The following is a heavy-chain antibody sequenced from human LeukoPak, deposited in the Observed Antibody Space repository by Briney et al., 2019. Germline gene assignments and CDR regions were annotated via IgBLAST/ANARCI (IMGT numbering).Heavy chain of an antibody. Sequence: GRSLRLSCAASGFTFSSYAMHWVRQAPGKGLEWVAVISYDGSNKYYADSVKGRLTISRDNSKNTLYLQMNSLRAEDTAVYYCARDLVVRGVTNWFDPWGQGTLVTVSS. J-gene: IGHJ5*02. V-gene: IGHV3-30-3*01. CDR2: ISYDGSNK. D-gene: IGHD3-10*01. CDR1: GFTFSSYA. CDR3: ARDLVVRGVTNWFDP.